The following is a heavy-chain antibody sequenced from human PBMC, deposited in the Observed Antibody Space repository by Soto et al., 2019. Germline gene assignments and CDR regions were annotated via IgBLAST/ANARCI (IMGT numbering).Heavy chain of an antibody. CDR3: VVYSSSSGRHFDY. Sequence: GAYLKISCHSSGYIFSKYWIGWVRQMPGKGLEWMGIIYPGDSDTRYSPSFQGQVTISADKSITTAYLQWRSLKASDTAIYYCVVYSSSSGRHFDYWGQGTLVTVYS. D-gene: IGHD6-6*01. V-gene: IGHV5-51*01. CDR2: IYPGDSDT. CDR1: GYIFSKYW. J-gene: IGHJ4*02.